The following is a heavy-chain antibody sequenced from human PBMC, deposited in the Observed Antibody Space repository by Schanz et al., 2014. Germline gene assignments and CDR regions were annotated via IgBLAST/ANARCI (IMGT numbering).Heavy chain of an antibody. V-gene: IGHV3-23*01. CDR3: ARGGSGSHYRLDY. CDR2: FNDGGVNK. Sequence: EVHLLESGGGLVEPVGSLRLSCATSGFSLDIFAVSWVRQAPGKGLEWVSSFNDGGVNKYYADSVKGRFTISSDNSKSTLYLQMSSLRAEDTGLYCCARGGSGSHYRLDYWGQGTLVTVSS. J-gene: IGHJ4*02. D-gene: IGHD1-26*01. CDR1: GFSLDIFA.